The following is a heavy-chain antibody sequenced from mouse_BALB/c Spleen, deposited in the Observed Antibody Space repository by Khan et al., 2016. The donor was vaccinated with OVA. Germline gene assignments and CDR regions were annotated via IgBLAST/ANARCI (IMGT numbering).Heavy chain of an antibody. CDR2: IYPGSGNT. Sequence: QIQLVQSGPELVKPGASVKISCKASGFTFTDYYIHWVKQKPGQGLEWIGWIYPGSGNTKYNEKFKDMATLTVDTSSTTAYMQLSSLTSEDTAVYVCAKGGYYDNSLFDYWGQGTTLTVSS. D-gene: IGHD1-1*01. V-gene: IGHV1-84*02. CDR1: GFTFTDYY. J-gene: IGHJ2*01. CDR3: AKGGYYDNSLFDY.